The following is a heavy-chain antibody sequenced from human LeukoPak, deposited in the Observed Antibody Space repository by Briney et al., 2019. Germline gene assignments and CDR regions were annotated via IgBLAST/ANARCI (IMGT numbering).Heavy chain of an antibody. CDR1: GGSLSSYY. J-gene: IGHJ4*02. Sequence: SETLSLTCTVSGGSLSSYYWSWIRQPAGKGLEWIGSIYYSGSTYYNPSLKSRVTISVDTSKNQFSLKLSSVTAADTAVYYCARVEMATINPIDYWGQGTLVTVSS. CDR3: ARVEMATINPIDY. D-gene: IGHD5-24*01. CDR2: IYYSGST. V-gene: IGHV4-4*07.